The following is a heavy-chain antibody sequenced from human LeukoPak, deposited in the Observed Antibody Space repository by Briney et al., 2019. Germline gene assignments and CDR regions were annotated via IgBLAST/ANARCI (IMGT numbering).Heavy chain of an antibody. Sequence: ASVKVSCKASGYTFTSYDINWVRQATGQGLEWMGWMNPNSGNTGYAQKFQGIVTMTRNTSISTAYMELSSLRSEDTAVYYCARGDGHDNGMDVWGQGTTVTVSS. J-gene: IGHJ6*02. CDR3: ARGDGHDNGMDV. V-gene: IGHV1-8*01. D-gene: IGHD6-6*01. CDR2: MNPNSGNT. CDR1: GYTFTSYD.